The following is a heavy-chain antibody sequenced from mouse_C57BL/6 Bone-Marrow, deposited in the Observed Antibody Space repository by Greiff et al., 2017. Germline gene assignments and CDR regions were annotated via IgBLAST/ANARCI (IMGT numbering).Heavy chain of an antibody. CDR2: IYPGSGST. J-gene: IGHJ4*01. V-gene: IGHV1-55*01. CDR3: ARPTEYYYYARDY. D-gene: IGHD1-1*01. Sequence: QVQLQQPGAELVKPGASVKMSCKASGYTFTSYWITWVKQRPGQGLEWIGDIYPGSGSTNYNEKFKSKDTLTVDTSSSTAYMQLSSLTSVYSAVYYCARPTEYYYYARDYWGQGTSVTVSS. CDR1: GYTFTSYW.